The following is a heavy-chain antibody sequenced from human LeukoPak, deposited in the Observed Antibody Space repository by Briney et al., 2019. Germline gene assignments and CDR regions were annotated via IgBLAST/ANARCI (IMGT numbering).Heavy chain of an antibody. CDR2: IIPILGTA. J-gene: IGHJ3*02. V-gene: IGHV1-69*11. D-gene: IGHD5-18*01. CDR1: GGTFSSYA. Sequence: SVKVSCKASGGTFSSYAISWVRQAPGQGLEWMGRIIPILGTANYAQKFQGRVTITTDESTSTAYMELSSLRSEDTAVYYCARDGDTAMALGAFDIWGQGTMVTVSS. CDR3: ARDGDTAMALGAFDI.